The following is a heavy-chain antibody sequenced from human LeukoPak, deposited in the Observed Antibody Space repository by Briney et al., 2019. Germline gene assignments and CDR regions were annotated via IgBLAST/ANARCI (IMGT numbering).Heavy chain of an antibody. CDR1: GFTFSSYE. D-gene: IGHD3-9*01. CDR2: ISSSGSTI. Sequence: GGSLRLSCAASGFTFSSYEMNWVRQAPGKGLEWVSYISSSGSTIYYADSVKGRFTISRDNAKNSLYLQMNSLRAEDTAVYYCASQTPYILTFFDYWGQGTLVTVSS. V-gene: IGHV3-48*03. CDR3: ASQTPYILTFFDY. J-gene: IGHJ4*02.